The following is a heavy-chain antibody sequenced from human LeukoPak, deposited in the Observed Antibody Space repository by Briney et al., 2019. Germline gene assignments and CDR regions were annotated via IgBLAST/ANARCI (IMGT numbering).Heavy chain of an antibody. CDR3: AVGDYYYDTRFDY. V-gene: IGHV1-3*03. D-gene: IGHD3-22*01. CDR2: VNADNSNT. J-gene: IGHJ4*02. CDR1: GYTFTGYY. Sequence: ASVKVSCKASGYTFTGYYMHWVRQAPGQRLEGMGWVNADNSNTKYPQEFQGRVTITRDTSASTAYMDLNSLRSEDMAVYYCAVGDYYYDTRFDYWGQGTLVTVSS.